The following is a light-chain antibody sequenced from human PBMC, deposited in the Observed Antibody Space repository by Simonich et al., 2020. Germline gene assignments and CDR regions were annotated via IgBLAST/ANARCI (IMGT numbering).Light chain of an antibody. CDR3: QSYDSSNVV. J-gene: IGLJ2*01. Sequence: NFMLTQPHSVSESPGKTVTISCTRSSGSIASNYVQWYPQRPGSSPPTVIYEDNHRPSGVPDRFSCSIDSSSNSASLTISGLKTEDEADYYCQSYDSSNVVFGGGTKLTVL. V-gene: IGLV6-57*01. CDR2: EDN. CDR1: SGSIASNY.